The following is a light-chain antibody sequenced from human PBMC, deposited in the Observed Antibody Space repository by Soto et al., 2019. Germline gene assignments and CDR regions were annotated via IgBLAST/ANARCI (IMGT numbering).Light chain of an antibody. Sequence: ITQAAATLSIAAGEREKRSCRASQSVSSNLAWYQQNPGQTPRLLIYDTSTRATGVPARFSGSRSGPEFTLTIYSLQSEDFAIYYCQPSNNWPLTFGGGTKVDNK. CDR1: QSVSSN. J-gene: IGKJ4*01. CDR2: DTS. V-gene: IGKV3-15*01. CDR3: QPSNNWPLT.